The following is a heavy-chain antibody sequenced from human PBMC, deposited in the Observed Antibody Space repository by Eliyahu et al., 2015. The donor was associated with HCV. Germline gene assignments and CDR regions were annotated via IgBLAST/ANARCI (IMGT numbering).Heavy chain of an antibody. CDR2: ISTDGSTT. J-gene: IGHJ5*01. Sequence: EVQLAESGXGLVXPGXSLRLSCAASGFTFSTYWMPWVRQGPGKGLVWVSRISTDGSTTTYADSVKGRFTISRDNARNTLYLQMNSLRAEDTAVYYCARGNWGSFDSWGQGTLVTVSS. V-gene: IGHV3-74*01. D-gene: IGHD7-27*01. CDR1: GFTFSTYW. CDR3: ARGNWGSFDS.